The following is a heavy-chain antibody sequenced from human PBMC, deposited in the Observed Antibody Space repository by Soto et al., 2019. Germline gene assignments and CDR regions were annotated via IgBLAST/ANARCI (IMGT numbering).Heavy chain of an antibody. CDR1: GFTFSSYA. CDR3: AKDPGIAVAID. V-gene: IGHV3-23*01. D-gene: IGHD6-19*01. CDR2: ISGSGGST. J-gene: IGHJ4*02. Sequence: GGSLRLSCAASGFTFSSYAMSWVRQAPGKGLKWVSAISGSGGSTYYADSVKGRFTISRDNSKNTLYLQMNSLRAEDTAVYYCAKDPGIAVAIDWGQGTLVTVSS.